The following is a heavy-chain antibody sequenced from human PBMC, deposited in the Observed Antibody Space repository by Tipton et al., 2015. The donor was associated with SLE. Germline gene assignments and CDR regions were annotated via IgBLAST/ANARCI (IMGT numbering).Heavy chain of an antibody. D-gene: IGHD3-9*01. Sequence: GSLRLSCVASGFSIGNYWMHWVRQVPGKGLVWVSHISPDGTSTNYADSVKGRFTISRDSAKNTLYLQMNSLGVDDSGVYYCSAWFNYWGRGTTVTVSS. J-gene: IGHJ4*02. CDR2: ISPDGTST. V-gene: IGHV3-74*01. CDR3: SAWFNY. CDR1: GFSIGNYW.